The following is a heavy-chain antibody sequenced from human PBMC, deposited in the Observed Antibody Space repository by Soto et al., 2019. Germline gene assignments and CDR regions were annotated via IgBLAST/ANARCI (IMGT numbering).Heavy chain of an antibody. CDR1: GYTFTSYG. CDR3: ARDYGTNSLDY. CDR2: ISGYNGNT. V-gene: IGHV1-18*01. D-gene: IGHD4-17*01. Sequence: QVQLVQSGAEVKKPGASVKVSCKASGYTFTSYGISWVRQAPGQGLEWMGWISGYNGNTNYAQKVQGRVTMTTDTSTSTAYIELRSLRSDDTAVYYCARDYGTNSLDYWGQGTLVTVSS. J-gene: IGHJ4*02.